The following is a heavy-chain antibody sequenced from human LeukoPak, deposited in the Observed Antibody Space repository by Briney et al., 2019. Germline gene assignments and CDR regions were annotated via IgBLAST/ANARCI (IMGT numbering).Heavy chain of an antibody. J-gene: IGHJ4*02. CDR3: ARVDYYDSSTSPY. Sequence: GGSLRLPCAASGFTVSDNYMSWVRQAPGKGLEWVSILYTGGSTYYADSVKGRFTNSRDNSKNTVYLQMNSLRAEDTAVYFCARVDYYDSSTSPYWGQGTLVTVSS. V-gene: IGHV3-53*01. CDR1: GFTVSDNY. CDR2: LYTGGST. D-gene: IGHD3-22*01.